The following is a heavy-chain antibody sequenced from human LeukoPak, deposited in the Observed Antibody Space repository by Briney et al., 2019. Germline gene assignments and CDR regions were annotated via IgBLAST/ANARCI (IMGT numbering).Heavy chain of an antibody. CDR2: IYYSGST. CDR1: GGSISSSSYY. J-gene: IGHJ3*02. V-gene: IGHV4-39*07. Sequence: SETLSLTCTVSGGSISSSSYYWGWIRQPPGKGLEWIGSIYYSGSTYYNPSLKSRVTISVDTSKNQFSLKLSSVTAADTAVYYCARTGGIKWELRRGAFDIWGQGTMVTVSS. D-gene: IGHD1-26*01. CDR3: ARTGGIKWELRRGAFDI.